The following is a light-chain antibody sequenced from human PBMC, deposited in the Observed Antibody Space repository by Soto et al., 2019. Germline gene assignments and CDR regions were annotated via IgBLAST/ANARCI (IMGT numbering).Light chain of an antibody. CDR3: STSTSSRTR. CDR1: SSDIGGYIY. J-gene: IGLJ2*01. V-gene: IGLV2-14*03. Sequence: QSALTQPASVSGSPGQSITISCTGTSSDIGGYIYVSWYQHHPGKAPKLLIYDVSNRPSGVSNRFSGSKSGNTASLTISGLQVDYEAEYFSSTSTSSRTRFGGETKVTVL. CDR2: DVS.